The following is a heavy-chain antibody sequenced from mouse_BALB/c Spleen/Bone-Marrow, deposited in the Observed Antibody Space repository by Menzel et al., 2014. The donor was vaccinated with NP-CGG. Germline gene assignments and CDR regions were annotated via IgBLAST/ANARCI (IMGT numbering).Heavy chain of an antibody. CDR2: IWAGGSI. D-gene: IGHD1-1*01. CDR3: AREGRGNYGSSGYAMDY. CDR1: EFSLSSYG. J-gene: IGHJ4*01. Sequence: QVQLQQSGPGLVAPSQSLSITCTVSEFSLSSYGVHWVRQPPGKGLEWLGAIWAGGSINYNSALMSRLSISKDNSKSXVFLKMKSLQNDDTAMYYCAREGRGNYGSSGYAMDYWGQGTSVTVSS. V-gene: IGHV2-9*02.